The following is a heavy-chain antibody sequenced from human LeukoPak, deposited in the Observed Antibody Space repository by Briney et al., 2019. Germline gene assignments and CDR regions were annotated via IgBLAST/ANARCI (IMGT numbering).Heavy chain of an antibody. J-gene: IGHJ4*02. CDR1: GDSISIYY. D-gene: IGHD3-3*01. CDR2: MYHSGST. CDR3: ARQNGFGEEFDY. Sequence: PSETLSLTCTVSGDSISIYYWGWIRQPPGKGLEWIASMYHSGSTYFNPSLKSRVTIPVDTSKNQFSLKLTSVTAADTAVYFCARQNGFGEEFDYWGQGTLVTVSS. V-gene: IGHV4-59*08.